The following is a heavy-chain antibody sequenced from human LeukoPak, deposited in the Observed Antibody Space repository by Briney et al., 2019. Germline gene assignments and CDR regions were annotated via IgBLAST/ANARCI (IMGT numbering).Heavy chain of an antibody. V-gene: IGHV4-4*02. CDR2: IYHSGST. CDR1: GGSISSSNW. D-gene: IGHD5-18*01. Sequence: PSGTLSLTCAVSGGSISSSNWWSWVRQPPGKGLEWIGEIYHSGSTNYNPSLKSRVTISVDKSKNQFSLKLSSVTAADTAVYYCARSPGYSYGLIDYWGQGTLVTVSS. J-gene: IGHJ4*02. CDR3: ARSPGYSYGLIDY.